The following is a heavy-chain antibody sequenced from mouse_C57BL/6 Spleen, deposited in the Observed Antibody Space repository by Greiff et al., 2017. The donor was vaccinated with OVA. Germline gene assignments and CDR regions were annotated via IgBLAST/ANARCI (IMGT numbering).Heavy chain of an antibody. Sequence: QVQLQQSGPELVKPGASVKISCKASGYAFSSSWMNWVKQRPGKGLEWIGRIYPGDGDTNYNGKFKGKATLTADKSSSTAYMQLSSLTSEDSAVYFCARDGSSYSDWYFDVWGTGTTVTVSS. CDR3: ARDGSSYSDWYFDV. V-gene: IGHV1-82*01. CDR2: IYPGDGDT. D-gene: IGHD1-1*01. CDR1: GYAFSSSW. J-gene: IGHJ1*03.